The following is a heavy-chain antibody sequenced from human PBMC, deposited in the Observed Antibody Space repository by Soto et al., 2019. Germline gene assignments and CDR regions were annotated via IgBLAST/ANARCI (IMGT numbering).Heavy chain of an antibody. CDR3: ARENCSGGSCYSTSANWFDP. CDR2: IYYSGST. J-gene: IGHJ5*02. V-gene: IGHV4-31*03. D-gene: IGHD2-15*01. Sequence: PSETLSLTCTVSGGSISSGDYYWSWLRQHPGKGLEWIGEIYYSGSTYYNPSLKSRVTISVDKSKNQFSLKLSSVTAADTAAYYCARENCSGGSCYSTSANWFDPWGQGTLVNVSS. CDR1: GGSISSGDYY.